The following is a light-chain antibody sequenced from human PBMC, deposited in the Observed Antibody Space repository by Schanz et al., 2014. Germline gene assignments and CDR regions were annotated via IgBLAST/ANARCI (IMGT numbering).Light chain of an antibody. CDR2: DAS. CDR1: QSVSSSY. Sequence: EVVLTQSPGALSLSPGERATLSCRASQSVSSSYLAWYQQKPGQAPRLLIYDASKRSTGIPARFSGSGSGTDFTLTVSSLEPEDFAVYYCQQYGISRFTFGPGTKVDIK. CDR3: QQYGISRFT. V-gene: IGKV3-20*01. J-gene: IGKJ3*01.